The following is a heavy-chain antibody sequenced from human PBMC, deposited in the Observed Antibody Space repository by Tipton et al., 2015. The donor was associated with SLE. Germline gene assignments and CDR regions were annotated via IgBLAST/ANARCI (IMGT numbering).Heavy chain of an antibody. CDR3: ARDPYQLRLPGYFDY. CDR2: ISASSGYI. D-gene: IGHD2-2*01. Sequence: SLRLSCAASGFTFSTYSMNWVRQAPGKGLEWVSSISASSGYIFYADSVKGRLTISRDNAKNSLYLQMNSLRAEDTAVYYCARDPYQLRLPGYFDYWGQGTLVTVSS. J-gene: IGHJ4*02. CDR1: GFTFSTYS. V-gene: IGHV3-21*01.